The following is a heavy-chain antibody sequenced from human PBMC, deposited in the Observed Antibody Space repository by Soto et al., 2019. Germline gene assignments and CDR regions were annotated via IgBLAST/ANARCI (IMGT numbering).Heavy chain of an antibody. D-gene: IGHD6-13*01. CDR3: AKDRSSSWSFDY. V-gene: IGHV3-30*18. J-gene: IGHJ4*02. CDR1: GFTFSSYG. CDR2: ISYDGSNK. Sequence: SLRLSCAASGFTFSSYGMHWVRQAPGKGLEWVAVISYDGSNKYYADSVKGRFPISRDSSKNTLYLLMNCLRAEDTAVYYCAKDRSSSWSFDYWGQGTLVTVSS.